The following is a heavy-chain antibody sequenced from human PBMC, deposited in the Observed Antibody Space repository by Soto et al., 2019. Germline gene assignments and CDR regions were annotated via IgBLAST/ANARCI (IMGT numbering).Heavy chain of an antibody. CDR2: IIPMLGMS. D-gene: IGHD3-10*01. J-gene: IGHJ4*02. CDR1: GDTFSRFT. V-gene: IGHV1-69*02. CDR3: ATSYGSGSAHFDS. Sequence: QVQLVQSGAEVTKPGSSVTVSCTASGDTFSRFTFSWVRQAPGQGLEWMGRIIPMLGMSNSALKFQGRVTITADKSTNKVYMHLNSLRSDDTAVYYCATSYGSGSAHFDSWGQGTLVTVSS.